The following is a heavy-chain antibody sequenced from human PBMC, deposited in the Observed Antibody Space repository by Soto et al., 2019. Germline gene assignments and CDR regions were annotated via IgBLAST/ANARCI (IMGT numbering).Heavy chain of an antibody. V-gene: IGHV1-3*01. CDR2: INAGNGNT. CDR1: GYTFTSYA. CDR3: ARGDYDFWSGYELGNWFDP. J-gene: IGHJ5*02. Sequence: QVQLVQSGAAVKKPGASVKVSCKASGYTFTSYAMHWVRQAPGQRLEWMGWINAGNGNTKYSQKFQGRVTITMDTSASTAYMELSSLRSEDTAVYYCARGDYDFWSGYELGNWFDPWGQGTLVTVSS. D-gene: IGHD3-3*01.